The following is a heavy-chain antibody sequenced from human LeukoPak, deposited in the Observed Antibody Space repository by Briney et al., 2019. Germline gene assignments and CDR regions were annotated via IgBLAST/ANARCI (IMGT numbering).Heavy chain of an antibody. CDR1: GGSISSYN. V-gene: IGHV4-59*08. D-gene: IGHD3-16*01. Sequence: SETLSLTCTVSGGSISSYNWNWIRQPPGKGPEWIGYISESGSTNYNSSLENRVTLSLDTSKNEISLNLRSATVADTAVYYCARQDALGKYPPPYYMDVWGKGTTVIVS. J-gene: IGHJ6*03. CDR3: ARQDALGKYPPPYYMDV. CDR2: ISESGST.